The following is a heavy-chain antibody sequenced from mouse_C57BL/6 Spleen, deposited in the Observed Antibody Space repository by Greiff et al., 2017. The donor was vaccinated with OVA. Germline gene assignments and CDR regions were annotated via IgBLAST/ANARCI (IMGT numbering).Heavy chain of an antibody. CDR1: GYTFTSYW. CDR2: IHPNSGST. J-gene: IGHJ1*03. V-gene: IGHV1-64*01. Sequence: QVQLQQPGAELVKPGASVKLSCKASGYTFTSYWMHWVKQRPGQGLEWIGMIHPNSGSTNYHEKFKSKATLTVDKSSSTAYMQLSSLTSEDSAVYYCARSRESYWYFDVWGTGTTGTVSS. CDR3: ARSRESYWYFDV.